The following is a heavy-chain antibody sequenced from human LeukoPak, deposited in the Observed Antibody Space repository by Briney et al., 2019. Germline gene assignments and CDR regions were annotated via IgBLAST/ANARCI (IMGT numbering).Heavy chain of an antibody. Sequence: SETLSLTCTVSGYSISSGYYWGWIRQPPGKGLEWIGSIYHSGSTYYNPSLKSRVTISVDTSKNQFSLKLSSVTAADTAVYYCARDLMVRGVIIMGYFDYWGQGTLVTVSS. CDR2: IYHSGST. CDR1: GYSISSGYY. CDR3: ARDLMVRGVIIMGYFDY. D-gene: IGHD3-10*01. J-gene: IGHJ4*02. V-gene: IGHV4-38-2*02.